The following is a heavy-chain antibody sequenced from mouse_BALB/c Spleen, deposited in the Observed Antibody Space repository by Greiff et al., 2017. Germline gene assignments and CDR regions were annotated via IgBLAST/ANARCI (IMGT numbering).Heavy chain of an antibody. V-gene: IGHV1S137*01. J-gene: IGHJ4*01. CDR1: GYTFTDYA. CDR3: ARDGYYAMDY. Sequence: QVQLQQSGAELVRPGVSVKISCKGSGYTFTDYAMHWVKQSHAKSLEWIGVISTYYGDASYNQKFKGKATMTVDKSSSTAYMELARLTSEDSAIYYGARDGYYAMDYWGQGTSVTVSS. CDR2: ISTYYGDA. D-gene: IGHD2-3*01.